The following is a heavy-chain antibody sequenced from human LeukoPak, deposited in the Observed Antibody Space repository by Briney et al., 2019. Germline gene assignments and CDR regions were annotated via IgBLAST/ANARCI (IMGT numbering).Heavy chain of an antibody. J-gene: IGHJ6*02. CDR2: IYYSGST. V-gene: IGHV4-31*03. CDR1: GGSTSSGGYY. CDR3: ASLLLWFGELSNIPYYYYGMDG. D-gene: IGHD3-10*01. Sequence: SSQTLSLTCTVSGGSTSSGGYYWSWIRQHPRKGLEWIRYIYYSGSTYYNPSLKSRVTISVDTSKNQFSLKLSSVTAADTAVYYCASLLLWFGELSNIPYYYYGMDGWGQGTTVTASS.